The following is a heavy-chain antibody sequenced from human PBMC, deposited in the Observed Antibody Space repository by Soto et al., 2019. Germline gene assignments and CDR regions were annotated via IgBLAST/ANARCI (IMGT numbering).Heavy chain of an antibody. CDR2: IYYSGST. CDR1: GGSISSGGYY. Sequence: SETLSLTCTVSGGSISSGGYYWSWIRQHPGKGLEWIGYIYYSGSTYYNPSLKSRVTISVDTSKNQFSLKLSSVTAADTAVYYCARAIVVVITTGGWLDPWGQGTLVTVYS. V-gene: IGHV4-31*03. D-gene: IGHD3-22*01. J-gene: IGHJ5*02. CDR3: ARAIVVVITTGGWLDP.